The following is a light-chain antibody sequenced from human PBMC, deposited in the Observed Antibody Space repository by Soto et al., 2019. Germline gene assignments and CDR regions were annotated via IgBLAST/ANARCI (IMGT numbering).Light chain of an antibody. CDR1: QSVSSY. V-gene: IGKV3-11*01. CDR2: DAS. J-gene: IGKJ4*01. Sequence: EIVLTQSPATLSLSPGERATLSCRASQSVSSYLAWYQQKPGQAPRLLIYDASNRATGIPARFSGSGSGTDFTLTISSQAPEDFAVYYCQQRINWPLTFGGGTKAEIK. CDR3: QQRINWPLT.